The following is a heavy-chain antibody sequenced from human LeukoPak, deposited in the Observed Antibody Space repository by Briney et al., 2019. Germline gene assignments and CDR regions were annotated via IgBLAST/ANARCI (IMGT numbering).Heavy chain of an antibody. D-gene: IGHD3-22*01. V-gene: IGHV4-59*01. J-gene: IGHJ3*02. CDR3: ARAWQDRSGYWAAFDI. CDR1: GGSISSYY. Sequence: SETLSLTCTVSGGSISSYYWSWIRQPPGKGLEWIGYIYYSGSTNYNPSLKSRVTISVDTSKNQFSLKLSSVTAADAAVYYCARAWQDRSGYWAAFDIWGQGTMVTVSS. CDR2: IYYSGST.